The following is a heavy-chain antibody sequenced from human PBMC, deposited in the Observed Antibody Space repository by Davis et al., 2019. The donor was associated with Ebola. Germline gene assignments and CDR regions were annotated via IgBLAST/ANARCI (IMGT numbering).Heavy chain of an antibody. CDR1: GGSISSGGYY. Sequence: SETLSLTCTVSGGSISSGGYYWSWIRQPPGKGLEWIGYIYYSGSTNYNPSLKSRVTISVDTSKNQFSLKLSSVTAADTAVYYCARVDYQGWFDPWGQGTLVTVSS. D-gene: IGHD4/OR15-4a*01. V-gene: IGHV4-61*08. CDR3: ARVDYQGWFDP. J-gene: IGHJ5*02. CDR2: IYYSGST.